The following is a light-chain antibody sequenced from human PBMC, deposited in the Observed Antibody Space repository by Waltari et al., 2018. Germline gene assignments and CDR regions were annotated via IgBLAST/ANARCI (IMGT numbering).Light chain of an antibody. CDR3: AAWDDSLSVSYV. J-gene: IGLJ1*01. CDR2: RRN. CDR1: NSNIGRNS. V-gene: IGLV1-47*01. Sequence: QSVLTQPPSASGTPGQTVTISCSGTNSNIGRNSLSWYQQLPGSTPKLLIHRRNQRPSGVPDRFSGSKSGTSASLAIRGLRSEDEADYYCAAWDDSLSVSYVFGSGTKVTV.